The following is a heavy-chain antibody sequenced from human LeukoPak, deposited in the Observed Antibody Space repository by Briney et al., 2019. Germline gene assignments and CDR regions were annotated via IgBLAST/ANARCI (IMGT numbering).Heavy chain of an antibody. CDR3: ARTYYDFWSGYYTGFWFDP. D-gene: IGHD3-3*01. J-gene: IGHJ5*02. CDR1: GFTFSDYY. V-gene: IGHV3-11*01. CDR2: ISSSGSTI. Sequence: PGGSLRLSCAASGFTFSDYYMSWIRQAPGKGLEWASYISSSGSTIYYADSVKGRFTISRDNAKNSLYLQMNSLRAEDTAVYYCARTYYDFWSGYYTGFWFDPWGQGTLVTVSS.